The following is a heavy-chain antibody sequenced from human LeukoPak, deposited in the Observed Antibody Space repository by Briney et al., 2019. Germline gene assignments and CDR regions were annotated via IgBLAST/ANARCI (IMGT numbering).Heavy chain of an antibody. V-gene: IGHV3-30*04. CDR1: GFTFSSYA. J-gene: IGHJ6*03. CDR2: ISYDGSNK. Sequence: GGSLRLSCAASGFTFSSYAMHWVRQAPGKGLEWVAVISYDGSNKYYADSVKGRFTISRDNSKNTLYLQMDSLRAEDTAVYYCAKGANPGYYMDVWGKGTTVTVSS. CDR3: AKGANPGYYMDV.